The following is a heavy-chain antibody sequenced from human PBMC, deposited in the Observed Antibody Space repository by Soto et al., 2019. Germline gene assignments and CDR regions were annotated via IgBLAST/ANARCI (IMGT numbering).Heavy chain of an antibody. CDR3: ARDLLVPFDY. J-gene: IGHJ4*02. Sequence: QVQLVESGGGVVQPGRSLRLSCAASGFTFSSYGMHWVRQAPGKGLEWVAVIWYDGSNIYYADSVKGRFTISRDNSKNTLYLQMNSLRAEDTAVYYCARDLLVPFDYWGQGTLVTVSS. CDR2: IWYDGSNI. V-gene: IGHV3-33*01. D-gene: IGHD6-13*01. CDR1: GFTFSSYG.